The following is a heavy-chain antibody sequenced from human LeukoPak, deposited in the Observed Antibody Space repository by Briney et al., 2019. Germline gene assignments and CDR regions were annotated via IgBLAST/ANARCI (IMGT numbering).Heavy chain of an antibody. CDR2: IYTSGST. CDR3: ARARRDCSSTSCSFDAFDI. D-gene: IGHD2-2*01. V-gene: IGHV4-4*07. Sequence: SETLSLTCTVSGGSISSYYWSWIRQPAGKGLEWIGRIYTSGSTNYNPSLKSRVTISVDTSKNQFSLKLSSVTAADTAVYYCARARRDCSSTSCSFDAFDIWGQGTMVTVSS. J-gene: IGHJ3*02. CDR1: GGSISSYY.